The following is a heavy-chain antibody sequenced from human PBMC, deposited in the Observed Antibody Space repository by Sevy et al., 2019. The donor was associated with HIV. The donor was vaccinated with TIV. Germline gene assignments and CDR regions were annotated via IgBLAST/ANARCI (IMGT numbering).Heavy chain of an antibody. D-gene: IGHD1-26*01. CDR3: AGENAWGXXYX. CDR2: IYYNGHI. CDR1: GGXITSLY. V-gene: IGHV4-59*08. Sequence: SDTLSLTCTVSGGXITSLYWNWIRQPPGKGLEWIANIYYNGHINYNPSLKSRVTLSLDTSKNQFSLRLSSVTAADTAMYYCAGENAWGXXYXWXQGTLVTVSS. J-gene: IGHJ4*02.